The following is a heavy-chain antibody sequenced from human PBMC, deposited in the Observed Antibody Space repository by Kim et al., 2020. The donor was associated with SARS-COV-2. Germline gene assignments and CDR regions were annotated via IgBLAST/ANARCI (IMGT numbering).Heavy chain of an antibody. Sequence: GGSLRLSCAASGFTFSNAWMSWVRQAPGKGLEWVGRIKSKTDGGTTDYAAPVKGRFTISRDDSKNTLYLQMNSLKTEDTAVYYCTTDNSQPLYQLLWGRVIDYWGQGTLVTVSS. CDR3: TTDNSQPLYQLLWGRVIDY. CDR1: GFTFSNAW. V-gene: IGHV3-15*01. CDR2: IKSKTDGGTT. D-gene: IGHD2-2*01. J-gene: IGHJ4*02.